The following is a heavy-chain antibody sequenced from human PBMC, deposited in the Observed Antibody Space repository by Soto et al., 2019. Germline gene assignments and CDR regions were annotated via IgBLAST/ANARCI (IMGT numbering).Heavy chain of an antibody. CDR2: ISSSSSTI. Sequence: GGSLRLSCAASGFTFSSYSMNWVRQAPGKGLEWVSYISSSSSTIYYADSVKGRFTISRDNAKNSLYLQMNSLRAEDTAVYYCARDHAVVVPAAPKNYYYYYYMDVWGKGTTVTVSS. V-gene: IGHV3-48*01. CDR3: ARDHAVVVPAAPKNYYYYYYMDV. CDR1: GFTFSSYS. J-gene: IGHJ6*03. D-gene: IGHD2-2*01.